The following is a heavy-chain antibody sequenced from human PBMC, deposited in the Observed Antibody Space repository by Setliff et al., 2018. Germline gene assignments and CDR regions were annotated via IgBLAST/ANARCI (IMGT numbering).Heavy chain of an antibody. D-gene: IGHD3-3*01. CDR3: ARDTYIGDFWSGYYIQGRFDP. J-gene: IGHJ5*02. CDR1: GYTFTNYA. Sequence: ASVKVSCKASGYTFTNYAIHWVRQAPGQRLEWMGWINAGSGNTKHSQKFQGRVTITRDTSASTAYMELSSLRSEDTAVYYCARDTYIGDFWSGYYIQGRFDPWGQGTLVTVSS. CDR2: INAGSGNT. V-gene: IGHV1-3*01.